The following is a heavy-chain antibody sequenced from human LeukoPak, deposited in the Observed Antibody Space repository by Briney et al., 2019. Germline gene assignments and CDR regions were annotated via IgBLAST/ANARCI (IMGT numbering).Heavy chain of an antibody. CDR2: IRFDGSNK. D-gene: IGHD3-10*01. J-gene: IGHJ4*02. V-gene: IGHV3-30*02. CDR3: ARGGVLWFGELSPFDY. CDR1: GFTFSKYG. Sequence: AGGSLRLSCAASGFTFSKYGMHWVRQAPGKGLEWVAFIRFDGSNKYYADSVKGRFTISRDNSKNTLYLQMNSLRAEDTAVYYCARGGVLWFGELSPFDYWGQGTLVTVSS.